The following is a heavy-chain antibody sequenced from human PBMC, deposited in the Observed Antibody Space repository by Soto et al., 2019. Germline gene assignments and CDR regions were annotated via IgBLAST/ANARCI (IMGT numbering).Heavy chain of an antibody. V-gene: IGHV4-34*01. CDR1: GGSFSGYY. Sequence: QVQLQQWGAGLLKPSETLSLTCAVYGGSFSGYYWSWIRQPPGKGLEWIGEINHSGSTNYNPSLKSQVTISVDTSKNQFSLKLSSVTAADTAVYYCATRKRMVAANVYGLDYWGQGTLVTVSS. CDR2: INHSGST. D-gene: IGHD2-15*01. J-gene: IGHJ4*02. CDR3: ATRKRMVAANVYGLDY.